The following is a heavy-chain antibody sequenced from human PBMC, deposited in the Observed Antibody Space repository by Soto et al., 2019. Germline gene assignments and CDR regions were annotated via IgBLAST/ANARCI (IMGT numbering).Heavy chain of an antibody. CDR3: AKDMREGAAGTLKYAFDI. CDR2: ISWNSGSI. Sequence: GGSLRLFCAASGFTFDDYAMHWVRQAPGKGLEWVSGISWNSGSIGYADSVKGRFTISRDNAKNSLYLQMNSLRAEDTALYYCAKDMREGAAGTLKYAFDIWGQGTMVTVSS. V-gene: IGHV3-9*01. J-gene: IGHJ3*02. D-gene: IGHD6-13*01. CDR1: GFTFDDYA.